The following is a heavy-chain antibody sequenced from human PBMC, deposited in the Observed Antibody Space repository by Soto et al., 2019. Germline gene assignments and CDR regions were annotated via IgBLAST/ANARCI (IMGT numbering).Heavy chain of an antibody. D-gene: IGHD7-27*01. Sequence: ASVKVSCKASGYTFTSYYMHWVRQAPGQGLEWMGIINPSGGSTSYAQKFQGRVTMTRDTSTSTVYMELSSLRSEDTAVYYCASPLGIGAFYIWGQGTMVTVSS. J-gene: IGHJ3*02. V-gene: IGHV1-46*01. CDR1: GYTFTSYY. CDR2: INPSGGST. CDR3: ASPLGIGAFYI.